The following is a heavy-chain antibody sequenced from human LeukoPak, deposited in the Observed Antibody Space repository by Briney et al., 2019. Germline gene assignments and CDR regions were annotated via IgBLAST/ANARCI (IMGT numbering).Heavy chain of an antibody. CDR1: GGSISSGGYS. J-gene: IGHJ2*01. D-gene: IGHD2-2*01. CDR2: IYHSGST. V-gene: IGHV4-30-2*02. Sequence: PSQTLSLTCAVSGGSISSGGYSWSWIRQPPGKGLEWIGYIYHSGSTYYNPSLKSRVTISVDRSKNQFSLKLSSVTAADTAVYYCARNRHSSTYHLWNPDIWGRGTLVTVSS. CDR3: ARNRHSSTYHLWNPDI.